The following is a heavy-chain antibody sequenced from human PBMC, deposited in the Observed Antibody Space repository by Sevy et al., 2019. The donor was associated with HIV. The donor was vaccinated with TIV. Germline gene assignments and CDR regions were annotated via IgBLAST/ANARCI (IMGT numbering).Heavy chain of an antibody. CDR3: AKDSMIVVKYFQH. V-gene: IGHV3-23*01. J-gene: IGHJ1*01. CDR2: ISGSGGST. CDR1: GFTFSSYA. D-gene: IGHD3-22*01. Sequence: GGSLRLSCAASGFTFSSYAMSWVRQAPGKGLEWVSAISGSGGSTYYADSVKGRFTISRDNSKNTLYLQMNSLRAEDTAVYYCAKDSMIVVKYFQHWGQCTLVTVSS.